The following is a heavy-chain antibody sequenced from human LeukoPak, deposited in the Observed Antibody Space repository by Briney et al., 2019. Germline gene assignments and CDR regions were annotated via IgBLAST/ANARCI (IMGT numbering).Heavy chain of an antibody. J-gene: IGHJ4*02. V-gene: IGHV3-30*02. CDR3: AKIDGSSLFGEGSAFDY. CDR2: IRYDGSNK. CDR1: GFTFSSYG. D-gene: IGHD2-15*01. Sequence: GGSLRLSCAASGFTFSSYGMHWVRQAPGKGLEWVAFIRYDGSNKYYADSVKGRFTISRDNSKNTLYLQMNSLRAEDTAVYYCAKIDGSSLFGEGSAFDYWGQGTLVTVSS.